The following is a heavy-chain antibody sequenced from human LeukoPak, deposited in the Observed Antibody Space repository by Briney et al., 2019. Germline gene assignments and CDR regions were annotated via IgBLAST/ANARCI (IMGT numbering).Heavy chain of an antibody. CDR2: ISCSGGST. J-gene: IGHJ4*02. CDR3: ADPVLLSDY. V-gene: IGHV3-23*01. CDR1: GFTSSSYA. D-gene: IGHD3-10*01. Sequence: PGGSLRLSCAASGFTSSSYAMSWVRQAPGKGLEWVSAISCSGGSTYYADSVKGRFTISRDNSKNTLYLQMNSLRAEDTAVYYCADPVLLSDYWGQGTLVTVSS.